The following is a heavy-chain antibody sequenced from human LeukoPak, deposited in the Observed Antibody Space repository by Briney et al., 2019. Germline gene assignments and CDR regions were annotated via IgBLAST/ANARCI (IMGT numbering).Heavy chain of an antibody. Sequence: GGSLRLSCAASGFTFNRCGMHWVRQAPGKGLEWVAVILYDGSHQYYTDSVKGRFTISRDNSKNTVFLQMDSLRAEDTGVYYCVKGSGTNDYGMDNWGQGTTVTVPS. V-gene: IGHV3-30*18. CDR2: ILYDGSHQ. CDR1: GFTFNRCG. D-gene: IGHD3-10*01. J-gene: IGHJ6*02. CDR3: VKGSGTNDYGMDN.